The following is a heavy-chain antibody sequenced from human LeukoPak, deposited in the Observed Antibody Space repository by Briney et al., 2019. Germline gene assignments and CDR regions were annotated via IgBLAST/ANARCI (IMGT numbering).Heavy chain of an antibody. D-gene: IGHD3-10*01. CDR1: GGTFSSYA. CDR3: ARGPFMVRGVIHSRPYYYYYGMDV. CDR2: IIPILGIA. V-gene: IGHV1-69*04. J-gene: IGHJ6*02. Sequence: ASVKVSCKASGGTFSSYAISWVRQAPGQGLEWMGRIIPILGIANYAQKFQGRVTITADKSTSTAYMELSSLRSEDTAVYYCARGPFMVRGVIHSRPYYYYYGMDVWGQGTTVTVSS.